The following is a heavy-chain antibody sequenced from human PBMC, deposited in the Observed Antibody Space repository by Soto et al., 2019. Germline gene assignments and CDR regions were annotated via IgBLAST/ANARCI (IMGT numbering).Heavy chain of an antibody. CDR1: GGSFSGYY. CDR3: AREDRDYYDSSGYSNWYNP. J-gene: IGHJ5*02. CDR2: INHSGST. V-gene: IGHV4-34*01. D-gene: IGHD3-22*01. Sequence: SETLSLTCAVYGGSFSGYYWSWIRRPPGKGLEWIGEINHSGSTNYNPSLKSRVTISVDTSKKQFSLKLSSVTAADTAVYYCAREDRDYYDSSGYSNWYNPWGQGTLGTVAS.